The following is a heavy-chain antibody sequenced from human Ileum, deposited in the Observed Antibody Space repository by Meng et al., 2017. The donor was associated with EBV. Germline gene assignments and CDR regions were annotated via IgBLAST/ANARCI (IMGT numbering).Heavy chain of an antibody. CDR3: ARYGRCNGNSFYCFDP. D-gene: IGHD4-23*01. CDR2: MLYSENT. J-gene: IGHJ5*02. Sequence: QVQSQVSGQSRVQALETLSLPWAVSGASTGSSDPTWGWFRRPPEKGQEWIGYMLYSENTFYNPSLEPRAAISADASMNLFSLRLNSVTAADTALYYCARYGRCNGNSFYCFDPWGQGTLVTVSS. V-gene: IGHV4-30-4*01. CDR1: GASTGSSDPT.